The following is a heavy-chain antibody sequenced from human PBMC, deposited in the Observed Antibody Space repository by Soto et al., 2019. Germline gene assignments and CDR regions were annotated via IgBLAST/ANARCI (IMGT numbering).Heavy chain of an antibody. V-gene: IGHV3-30-3*01. CDR1: GFTFSHYA. Sequence: QVQLVESGGGVVQPGRSLRLSCAASGFTFSHYAMHWVRQAPGKGLEWVAVISFDGSKKYHADSVNGRFTISRDNPKNTLYLQMNSLRNEDTAVYYFARSPDGTTWPRRFDHWGQGALVTVSS. J-gene: IGHJ4*02. CDR2: ISFDGSKK. CDR3: ARSPDGTTWPRRFDH.